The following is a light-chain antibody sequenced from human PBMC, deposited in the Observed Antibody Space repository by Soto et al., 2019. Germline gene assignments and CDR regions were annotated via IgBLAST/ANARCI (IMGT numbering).Light chain of an antibody. CDR3: QHYNTWLRT. J-gene: IGKJ4*02. V-gene: IGKV3-15*01. CDR2: DAS. Sequence: EIVMTQSPATLSVSPGERATLSCRASQSVSSNLAWYQQKPGQAPRPLIYDASTRDTGIPATFSGSGSGTDFTLTISSLQSEDFAVYYCQHYNTWLRTFGEGTKVEIK. CDR1: QSVSSN.